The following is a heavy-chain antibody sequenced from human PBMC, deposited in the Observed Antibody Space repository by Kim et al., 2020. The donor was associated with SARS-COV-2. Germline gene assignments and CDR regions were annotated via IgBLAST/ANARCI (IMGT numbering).Heavy chain of an antibody. CDR1: GHTLTEFS. CDR3: TSPAPHRSGWGTFHY. J-gene: IGHJ4*02. V-gene: IGHV1-24*01. CDR2: FDPAYRET. Sequence: ASVKVSCKVSGHTLTEFSIHWVRQAPGKGLEWMGGFDPAYRETAYAQKVQGRLTMTKDTSTDTAYMELSSLRSEDTAVYYCTSPAPHRSGWGTFHYWGQGTLVTVSS. D-gene: IGHD3-3*01.